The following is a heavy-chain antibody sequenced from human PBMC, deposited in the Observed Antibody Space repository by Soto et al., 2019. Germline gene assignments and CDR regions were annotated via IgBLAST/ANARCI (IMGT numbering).Heavy chain of an antibody. V-gene: IGHV3-73*01. CDR2: IRSKANSYAT. D-gene: IGHD2-15*01. CDR3: AKEGSRFGGYCSGGSCQYYYYYGMDV. J-gene: IGHJ6*02. CDR1: GFTFSGSA. Sequence: GGSLRLSCAASGFTFSGSAMHWVRQASGKGLEWVGRIRSKANSYATAYAASVKGRFTISRDNSKNTLYLQMNSLRAEDTAVYYCAKEGSRFGGYCSGGSCQYYYYYGMDVWGQGTTVTVSS.